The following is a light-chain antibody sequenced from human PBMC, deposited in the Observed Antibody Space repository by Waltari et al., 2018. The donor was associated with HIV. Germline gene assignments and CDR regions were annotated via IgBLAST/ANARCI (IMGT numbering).Light chain of an antibody. J-gene: IGLJ3*02. Sequence: QSALPQPRSVSGSPGQSVTISCTGTSSDVGGYDSVSWYLQHPGKVPKLIIYEVIKRPSGVPDRFSGSKSGNTASLTISGLQTEDEADYFCCSYAGTYTYVLFGGGTKLTVL. CDR1: SSDVGGYDS. CDR3: CSYAGTYTYVL. CDR2: EVI. V-gene: IGLV2-11*01.